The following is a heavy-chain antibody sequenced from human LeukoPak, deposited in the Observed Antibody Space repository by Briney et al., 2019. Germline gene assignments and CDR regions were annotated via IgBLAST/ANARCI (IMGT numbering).Heavy chain of an antibody. Sequence: GGSLRLSCAASGFTFSNYEMNWVRQAPGKGLQWVSSISSSSSYISYADSVKGRFTISRDNSKNTLYLQMNSLRAEDTAVYYCAKTPIYSGSFRYYFDYWGQGTLVTVSS. J-gene: IGHJ4*02. CDR2: ISSSSSYI. CDR3: AKTPIYSGSFRYYFDY. CDR1: GFTFSNYE. V-gene: IGHV3-21*04. D-gene: IGHD1-26*01.